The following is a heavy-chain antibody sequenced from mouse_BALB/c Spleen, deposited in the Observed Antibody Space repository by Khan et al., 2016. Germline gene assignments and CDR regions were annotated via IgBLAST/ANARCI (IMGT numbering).Heavy chain of an antibody. CDR1: GFSLTSYG. V-gene: IGHV2-9*02. J-gene: IGHJ4*01. CDR3: AREEGGKWGYAMDY. CDR2: IWAGGST. Sequence: QVQLKESGPGLVAPSQSLSITCTVSGFSLTSYGVHWVRQPPGKGLEWLGVIWAGGSTNYNSALMSRLSISKDNSKSQVFLKMNSLQTDDTAMDYCAREEGGKWGYAMDYWGQGTSVTVSS. D-gene: IGHD2-1*01.